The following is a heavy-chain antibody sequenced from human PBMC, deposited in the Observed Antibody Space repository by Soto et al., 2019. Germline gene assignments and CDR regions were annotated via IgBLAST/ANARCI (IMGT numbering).Heavy chain of an antibody. CDR3: ARRGDASGSCFDS. CDR1: GFIFGNYD. CDR2: IRDAGDGT. J-gene: IGHJ4*02. D-gene: IGHD3-10*01. Sequence: GGSLRLSCAASGFIFGNYDMSWVRQAPGKGLEWVSAIRDAGDGTYSADSVRGRFTISRDNSKNTLYLQMNSLRVEDTAIYYCARRGDASGSCFDSWGQGTLVTVSS. V-gene: IGHV3-23*01.